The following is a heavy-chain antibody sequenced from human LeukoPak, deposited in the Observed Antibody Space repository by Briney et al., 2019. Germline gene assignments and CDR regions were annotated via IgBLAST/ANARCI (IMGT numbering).Heavy chain of an antibody. D-gene: IGHD5-12*01. CDR1: GGSISSYY. V-gene: IGHV4-59*01. J-gene: IGHJ4*02. CDR3: ARSVMVAMYYFDY. Sequence: SKTLSLTCTVSGGSISSYYWSWIRQPPGKGLEWIGYIYYSGSTNYNPSLKSRVTISVDTSKNQFSLKLSSVTAADTAVYYCARSVMVAMYYFDYWGQGTLVTVYS. CDR2: IYYSGST.